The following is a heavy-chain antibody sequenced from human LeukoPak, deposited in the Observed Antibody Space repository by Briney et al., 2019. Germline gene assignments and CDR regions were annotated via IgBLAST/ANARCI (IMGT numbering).Heavy chain of an antibody. CDR2: INPYSGDT. CDR1: GYTFTGYY. D-gene: IGHD1-26*01. J-gene: IGHJ5*02. CDR3: AGFSGSYYRDNWFDP. V-gene: IGHV1-2*02. Sequence: ASVKVSCKASGYTFTGYYVHWVRQAPGQGLEWMGWINPYSGDTNYAQKFQGRVTMTRDTSISTAYMELSSLKSDDTAVYYCAGFSGSYYRDNWFDPWGQGTPVTVSS.